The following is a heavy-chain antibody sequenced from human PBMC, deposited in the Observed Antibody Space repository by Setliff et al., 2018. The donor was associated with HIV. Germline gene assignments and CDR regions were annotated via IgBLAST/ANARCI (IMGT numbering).Heavy chain of an antibody. J-gene: IGHJ6*03. CDR3: ARHWVDSSSWSLYYYYYMDV. CDR2: IYHTGSI. D-gene: IGHD6-13*01. Sequence: SETLSLTCAVSGYSISSGYYWGWIRQPPGKGLEWIGNIYHTGSISYNPSLKSRVTISVDMSTNQFSLKMSSVTAADTAVYYCARHWVDSSSWSLYYYYYMDVWGKGTTVTVSS. V-gene: IGHV4-38-2*01. CDR1: GYSISSGYY.